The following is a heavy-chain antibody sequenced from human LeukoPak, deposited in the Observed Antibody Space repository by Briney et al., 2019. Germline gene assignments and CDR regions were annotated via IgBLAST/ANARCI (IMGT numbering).Heavy chain of an antibody. J-gene: IGHJ3*02. CDR3: ARRPGSGNAFDI. V-gene: IGHV3-64*01. D-gene: IGHD3-10*01. CDR2: ISSIGGST. Sequence: GGSLRLSCAASGFTFSSYAMHWVRQAPGKGLEYVSAISSIGGSTYYANSVKGRFTIFRDNSKNTLYLQMGSLRAEDMAVYYCARRPGSGNAFDIWGQGTMVTVSS. CDR1: GFTFSSYA.